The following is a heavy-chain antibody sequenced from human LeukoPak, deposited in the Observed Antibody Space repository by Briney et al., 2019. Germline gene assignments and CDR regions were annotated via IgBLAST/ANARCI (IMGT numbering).Heavy chain of an antibody. V-gene: IGHV1-69*13. D-gene: IGHD1-7*01. J-gene: IGHJ4*02. CDR3: ARSRGNWNYDRFDY. CDR2: IIPIFGTA. Sequence: ASVKVSCKASGGTFSSYAISWVRQAPGQGLEWMGGIIPIFGTANYAQKFQGRVTISADESTSTAYMELSSLRSEDTAVYYCARSRGNWNYDRFDYWGQGTLVTVSS. CDR1: GGTFSSYA.